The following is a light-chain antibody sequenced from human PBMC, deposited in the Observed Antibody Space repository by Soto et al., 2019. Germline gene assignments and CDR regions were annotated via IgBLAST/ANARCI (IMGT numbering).Light chain of an antibody. Sequence: VILMTQSPGFLSSSPGDRVIISYRMSQSISSYLAWYQRKPVKAPELLIYAASMLLRGVPSTFSGSGSGTDFTLTISCLQSEDFATYDSQQHNSLPVTFGKGTKVDI. CDR1: QSISSY. J-gene: IGKJ1*01. CDR3: QQHNSLPVT. CDR2: AAS. V-gene: IGKV1D-8*04.